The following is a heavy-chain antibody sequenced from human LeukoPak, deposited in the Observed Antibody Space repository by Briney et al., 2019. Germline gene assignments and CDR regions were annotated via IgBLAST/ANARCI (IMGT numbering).Heavy chain of an antibody. J-gene: IGHJ4*02. V-gene: IGHV3-53*01. CDR3: AKSLTYYHENSDSI. Sequence: GGSLRLSCAASRFTFSNYWMHWVRQAPGKGLEWVSVIYKDGRTFYTDSVKGRFTISRDNSKNTVYLQMSSLRVEDTAVYYCAKSLTYYHENSDSIWGQGTLVTVSS. CDR1: RFTFSNYW. D-gene: IGHD3-22*01. CDR2: IYKDGRT.